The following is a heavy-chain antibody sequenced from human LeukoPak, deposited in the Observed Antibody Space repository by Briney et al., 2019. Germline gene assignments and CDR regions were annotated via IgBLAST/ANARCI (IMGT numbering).Heavy chain of an antibody. CDR2: IDYSGST. CDR1: SGSISSGDYH. D-gene: IGHD2-2*01. V-gene: IGHV4-30-4*01. J-gene: IGHJ4*02. Sequence: PSETLSLTCTVSSGSISSGDYHWSWIRQPPGKGLEWIGYIDYSGSTYFNPSLKSRVTISVDTSKNQFSLKLNSVTAADTAIYYCARGPSVPAALPFDYWGQGTLVTVSS. CDR3: ARGPSVPAALPFDY.